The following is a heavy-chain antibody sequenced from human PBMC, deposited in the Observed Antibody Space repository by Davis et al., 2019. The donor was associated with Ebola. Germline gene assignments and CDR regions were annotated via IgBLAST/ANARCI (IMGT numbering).Heavy chain of an antibody. Sequence: GSLRLSCTVSGGSISSYYWSWIRQPPGKGLEWIGYIYYSGSTNYNPSLKSRVTISVDTSKNQFSLKLSSVTAADTAVYYCARDQGEYYDFWSGHNWFDPWGQGTLVTVSS. D-gene: IGHD3-3*01. J-gene: IGHJ5*02. CDR2: IYYSGST. CDR1: GGSISSYY. CDR3: ARDQGEYYDFWSGHNWFDP. V-gene: IGHV4-59*01.